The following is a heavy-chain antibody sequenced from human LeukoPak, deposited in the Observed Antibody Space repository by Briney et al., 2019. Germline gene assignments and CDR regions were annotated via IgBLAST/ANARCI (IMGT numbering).Heavy chain of an antibody. CDR2: ISYDGSNK. CDR3: ARSSGYYYYFDY. Sequence: GSLRLSCAASGFTFSSYAMHWVRQAPGKGLEWVAVISYDGSNKYYADSVKGRFTISRDNSKNTLYLQMNSLRAEDTAVYYCARSSGYYYYFDYWGQGTLVTVSS. D-gene: IGHD3-22*01. V-gene: IGHV3-30*04. CDR1: GFTFSSYA. J-gene: IGHJ4*02.